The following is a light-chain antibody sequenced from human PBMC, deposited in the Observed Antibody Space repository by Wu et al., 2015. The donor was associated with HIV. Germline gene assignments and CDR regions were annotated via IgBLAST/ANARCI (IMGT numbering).Light chain of an antibody. CDR2: DAS. J-gene: IGKJ5*01. CDR3: QQSSSWPLT. V-gene: IGKV3-11*01. CDR1: QSVSNS. Sequence: EIVLTQSPVTLSLSPGERATLSCRASQSVSNSLAWYQQKPGQAPRLLIYDASTRATGIPARFSGSGSGTDFTLIISRLEPEDFAVYYCQQSSSWPLTFGQGTQLEIK.